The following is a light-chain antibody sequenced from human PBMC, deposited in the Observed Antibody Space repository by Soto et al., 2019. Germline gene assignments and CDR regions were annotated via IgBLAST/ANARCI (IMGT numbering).Light chain of an antibody. Sequence: EIVMTQSPATLSLSPGERAALSCRASQSINSELAWYQQKPGQPPRLLIYGASTRATGVPARFTGSESGSEFTLTISGLQSEDVAVYYCQQGHSWPFTFGQGTRLEI. CDR1: QSINSE. CDR3: QQGHSWPFT. V-gene: IGKV3-15*01. J-gene: IGKJ2*01. CDR2: GAS.